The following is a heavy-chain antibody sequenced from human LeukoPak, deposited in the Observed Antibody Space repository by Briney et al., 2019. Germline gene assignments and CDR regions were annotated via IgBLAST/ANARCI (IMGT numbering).Heavy chain of an antibody. CDR3: ARIVVVITKWGAFDI. CDR1: GFTFSSYA. J-gene: IGHJ3*02. V-gene: IGHV3-23*01. D-gene: IGHD3-22*01. CDR2: ISGSGGST. Sequence: GSLRLSCAASGFTFSSYAMSWVRQAPGKGLEWVSAISGSGGSTYYADSVKGRFTVSRDNSKNTLYLQMNSLRAEDTAVYYCARIVVVITKWGAFDIWGQGTMVTVSS.